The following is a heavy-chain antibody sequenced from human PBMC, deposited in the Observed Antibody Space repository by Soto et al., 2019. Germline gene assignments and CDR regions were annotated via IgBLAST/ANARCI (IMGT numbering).Heavy chain of an antibody. CDR2: IYSGGST. Sequence: VGSLRLSFAASGFTVSSNYMSWVRQAPGKGLEWVSVIYSGGSTYYADSVKGRFTISRDNPKNTLYLQMNSLRAEDTAVYYCARDLVVPAPKGMDVWGQGTTVTVSS. V-gene: IGHV3-53*01. D-gene: IGHD2-2*01. CDR3: ARDLVVPAPKGMDV. CDR1: GFTVSSNY. J-gene: IGHJ6*02.